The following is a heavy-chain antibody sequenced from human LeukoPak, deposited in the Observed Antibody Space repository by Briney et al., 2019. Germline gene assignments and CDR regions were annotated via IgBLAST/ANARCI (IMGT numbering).Heavy chain of an antibody. D-gene: IGHD4-17*01. CDR2: IYYSGST. J-gene: IGHJ4*02. CDR1: GGSISSSSYY. Sequence: SETLSLTCTVSGGSISSSSYYWGWIRQPPGKGLEWIGYIYYSGSTYYNPSLKSRVIISLDTSKNQFSLKLSSVTAADTAVYYCARATPVTLGYWGQGTLVTVSS. CDR3: ARATPVTLGY. V-gene: IGHV4-31*03.